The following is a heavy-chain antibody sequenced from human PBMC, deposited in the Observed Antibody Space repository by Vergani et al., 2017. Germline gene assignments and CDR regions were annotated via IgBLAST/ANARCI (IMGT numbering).Heavy chain of an antibody. CDR2: IHYSENA. V-gene: IGHV4-59*11. D-gene: IGHD1-26*01. J-gene: IGHJ5*02. CDR1: FDSIRNLY. Sequence: QVQLQESGPGLVKSSETLSLTCSVSFDSIRNLYCNWIRQPPGQGLEWIGPIHYSENANYNPPLKTRVSMSVDTSKSQFSLTMTSVTAADTAVYYCASDTHSGQRADRWGQGILVTV. CDR3: ASDTHSGQRADR.